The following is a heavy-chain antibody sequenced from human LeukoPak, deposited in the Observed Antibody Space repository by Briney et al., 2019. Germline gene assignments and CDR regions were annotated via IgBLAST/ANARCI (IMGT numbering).Heavy chain of an antibody. CDR2: IKQDGSGK. CDR1: GFTFSSYW. CDR3: AREARAAYFDY. J-gene: IGHJ4*02. D-gene: IGHD2-15*01. V-gene: IGHV3-7*01. Sequence: GGSLRLSCAASGFTFSSYWMSWVRQAPGKGLEWVANIKQDGSGKYYVDSVKGRFTISRDNAKNSLYLQMNSLRAEDTAVYYCAREARAAYFDYWGQGTLVTVSS.